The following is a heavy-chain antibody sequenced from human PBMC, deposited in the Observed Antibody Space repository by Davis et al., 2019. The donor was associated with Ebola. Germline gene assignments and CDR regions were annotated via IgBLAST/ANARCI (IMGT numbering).Heavy chain of an antibody. D-gene: IGHD4-17*01. CDR1: GFSFGSYW. CDR3: ARDFYGDYSFDY. CDR2: IKQDGSVK. Sequence: GESLKISCAASGFSFGSYWMNWVRQAPGEGLEWVANIKQDGSVKHYVDSVNGRFAISRDNAKNSLYLQMDSLRAEDTAVYYCARDFYGDYSFDYWGQGSLVTVSS. J-gene: IGHJ4*02. V-gene: IGHV3-7*01.